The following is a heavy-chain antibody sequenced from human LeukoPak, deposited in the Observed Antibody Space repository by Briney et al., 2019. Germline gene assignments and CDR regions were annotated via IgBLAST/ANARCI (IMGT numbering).Heavy chain of an antibody. Sequence: SGGSLRLSCAASGFTFSSYWMGWVRQAPGKRLEWVANMNIDGSEKYYADSVKGRFTISRDNARNSVYLQMNSLRAENTAVYYCVRGNPFGGYWGQGTLVTVSS. CDR2: MNIDGSEK. CDR3: VRGNPFGGY. J-gene: IGHJ4*02. CDR1: GFTFSSYW. V-gene: IGHV3-7*03. D-gene: IGHD2-15*01.